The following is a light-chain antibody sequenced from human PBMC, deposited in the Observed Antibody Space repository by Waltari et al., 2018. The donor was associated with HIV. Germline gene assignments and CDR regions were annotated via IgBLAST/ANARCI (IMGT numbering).Light chain of an antibody. V-gene: IGKV2D-29*01. J-gene: IGKJ1*01. CDR2: EVS. Sequence: VMAQNPGSLSVTLGQSAAISFRSSQSLVHSDGKTYFYWFLQKSGQPPQRLIYEVSNRFSGVPDRFSGSGSGPDFTLKISRVEAEDVGVYYCMQSIQLPRTFGQGTKLEIK. CDR1: QSLVHSDGKTY. CDR3: MQSIQLPRT.